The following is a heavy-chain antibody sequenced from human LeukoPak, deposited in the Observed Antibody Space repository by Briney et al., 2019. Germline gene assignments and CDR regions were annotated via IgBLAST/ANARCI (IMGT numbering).Heavy chain of an antibody. Sequence: PSETLSLTCAVSGGSISSSNWWSWVRQPPGKGLEWIGEIYHSGSTNCNPSLKSRVTISVDKSKNQFSLKLSSVTAADTAVYYCARGVDTAMVFSPAFFDYWGQGTLVTVSS. CDR2: IYHSGST. V-gene: IGHV4-4*02. CDR1: GGSISSSNW. J-gene: IGHJ4*02. D-gene: IGHD5-18*01. CDR3: ARGVDTAMVFSPAFFDY.